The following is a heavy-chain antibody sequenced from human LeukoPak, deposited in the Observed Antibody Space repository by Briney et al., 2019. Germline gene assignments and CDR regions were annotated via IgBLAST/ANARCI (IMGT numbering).Heavy chain of an antibody. D-gene: IGHD6-19*01. CDR2: ISSSSSYI. V-gene: IGHV3-21*01. CDR1: GFTFSSYS. Sequence: GGSLRLSCAASGFTFSSYSMNWVRQAPGKGLEWVSSISSSSSYIYYADSVKGRFTISRDNAKNSLYLQMNSLRAEDTAVYYCARNLRKQWLVRFRGSEFDYWGQGTLVTVSS. J-gene: IGHJ4*02. CDR3: ARNLRKQWLVRFRGSEFDY.